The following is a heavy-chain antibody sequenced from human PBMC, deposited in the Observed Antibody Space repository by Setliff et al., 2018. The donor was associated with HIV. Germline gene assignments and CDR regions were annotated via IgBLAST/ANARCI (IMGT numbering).Heavy chain of an antibody. CDR3: ARGTTLNVVPDAFDI. Sequence: SETLSLTCTVPGYSISSGYYWAWIRQPPGKGLEWIGYIYHAGNTYYNPSLKSRVTISVDTSKNQISLRLNSLTAADTAAYYCARGTTLNVVPDAFDIWGQGTMVTVSS. V-gene: IGHV4-38-2*02. CDR2: IYHAGNT. D-gene: IGHD4-17*01. J-gene: IGHJ3*02. CDR1: GYSISSGYY.